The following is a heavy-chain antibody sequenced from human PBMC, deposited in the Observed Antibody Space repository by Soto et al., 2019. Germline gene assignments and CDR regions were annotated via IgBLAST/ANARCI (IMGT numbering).Heavy chain of an antibody. CDR1: GFTFGDYA. V-gene: IGHV3-49*03. Sequence: ESGGGLVQPGRSLRLSCTTSGFTFGDYAMSWFRQAPGKGLEWVGFIRSKAYGGTTESAASVKGSYTFSRDDSKSIAYLQMNSLKTEDTAVYYCTRGREWELLLSHSWGQGTLVTVSS. D-gene: IGHD1-26*01. CDR3: TRGREWELLLSHS. J-gene: IGHJ4*02. CDR2: IRSKAYGGTT.